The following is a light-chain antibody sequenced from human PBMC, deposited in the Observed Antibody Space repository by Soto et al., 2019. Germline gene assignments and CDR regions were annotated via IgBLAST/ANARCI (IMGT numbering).Light chain of an antibody. CDR1: GFNIGTNN. J-gene: IGLJ1*01. CDR3: AAWDDSLNTYV. CDR2: SNN. Sequence: QSVLTQPTSASGTPGQRVTISCSGGGFNIGTNNVNWYQQLPGTAPKLLIYSNNQRPSGVPDRFSGSKSGTSASLAISGLQSEDEADYYCAAWDDSLNTYVSGIGTKVTVL. V-gene: IGLV1-44*01.